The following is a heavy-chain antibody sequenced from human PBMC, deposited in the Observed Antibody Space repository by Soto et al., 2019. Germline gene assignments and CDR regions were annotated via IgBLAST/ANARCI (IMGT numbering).Heavy chain of an antibody. CDR2: IIPMFGST. J-gene: IGHJ2*01. D-gene: IGHD3-10*01. Sequence: QVQLVQSGAEVKKPGSSVKLSCNAAGGTFNNLAVSWVRQAPGQGLEWMGEIIPMFGSTNYAQRFQGRVTITADESRSIAYMYLSSLRSDDTAIYYCARGGRMGNWYFVLWGRGTLVTVSS. CDR1: GGTFNNLA. V-gene: IGHV1-69*01. CDR3: ARGGRMGNWYFVL.